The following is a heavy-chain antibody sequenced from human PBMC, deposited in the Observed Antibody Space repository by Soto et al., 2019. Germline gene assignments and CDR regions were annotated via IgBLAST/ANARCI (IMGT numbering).Heavy chain of an antibody. J-gene: IGHJ6*02. D-gene: IGHD6-19*01. CDR1: GYTFTGYY. V-gene: IGHV1-2*04. CDR2: INPNSGGT. Sequence: GASVKVSCKASGYTFTGYYMHWVRQAPGQGLERMGWINPNSGGTNYAQKFQGWVTMTRDTSISTAYMELSRLRSDDTAVYYCARDQAVAGLYYYYYYGMDVWGQGTTVTVSS. CDR3: ARDQAVAGLYYYYYYGMDV.